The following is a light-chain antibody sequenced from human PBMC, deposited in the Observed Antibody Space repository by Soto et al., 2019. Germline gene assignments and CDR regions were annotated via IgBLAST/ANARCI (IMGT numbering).Light chain of an antibody. V-gene: IGKV1-5*03. CDR1: QSVSPW. J-gene: IGKJ4*01. CDR3: QQYKSSWLT. Sequence: DIQMTQSPSTLAASVGDRVTITCRASQSVSPWLAWYQQKPGKAPKLLIYKTSTLQSGVPSRFSGSGSGTDFTLNFSSLQPDDFATYYCQQYKSSWLTFGGGTKVDIK. CDR2: KTS.